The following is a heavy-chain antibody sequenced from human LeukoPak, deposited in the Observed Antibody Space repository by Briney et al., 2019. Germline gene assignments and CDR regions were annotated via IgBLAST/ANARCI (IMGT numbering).Heavy chain of an antibody. CDR1: GFTFSSYA. J-gene: IGHJ5*02. V-gene: IGHV3-64*01. CDR3: ARSVGGYCNSTTCHGNWFDP. D-gene: IGHD2-2*01. Sequence: GGSLRLSCAASGFTFSSYAFHWVRQAPGKGLEYVSAISVSGGRTYYANSVKGRFTVSRDNSKNTVYLQMGSLRTEDMAVYYCARSVGGYCNSTTCHGNWFDPWGQGTLVTVSS. CDR2: ISVSGGRT.